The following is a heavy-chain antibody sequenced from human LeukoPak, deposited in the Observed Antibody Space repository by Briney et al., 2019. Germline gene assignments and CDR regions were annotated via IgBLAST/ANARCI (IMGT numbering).Heavy chain of an antibody. D-gene: IGHD3-10*01. V-gene: IGHV4-59*08. CDR3: PRQGARFGELLSFYAMDG. J-gene: IGHJ6*02. CDR2: IYYSGGT. CDR1: GGSISSYP. Sequence: SETLSLTCTVSGGSISSYPWNWIRQPPGKGLEWIGNIYYSGGTNYNPSLKSRVKISPNTSKNQFSLRLSSVTAADTAVYSCPRQGARFGELLSFYAMDGWGQGTTVTVSS.